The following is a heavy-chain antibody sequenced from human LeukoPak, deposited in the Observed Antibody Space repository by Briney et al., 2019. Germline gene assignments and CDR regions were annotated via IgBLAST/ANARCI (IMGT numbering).Heavy chain of an antibody. J-gene: IGHJ5*02. D-gene: IGHD3-22*01. CDR3: ARGGGITMIVHWFDP. CDR1: GGTFSSYA. V-gene: IGHV1-69*10. Sequence: SVKVSCKASGGTFSSYAISWVRQAPGQGLEWMGGIIPIFGIANYAQKFQGRVTMTRDMSTSTVYMELSSLRSEDTAVYYCARGGGITMIVHWFDPWGQGTLVTVSS. CDR2: IIPIFGIA.